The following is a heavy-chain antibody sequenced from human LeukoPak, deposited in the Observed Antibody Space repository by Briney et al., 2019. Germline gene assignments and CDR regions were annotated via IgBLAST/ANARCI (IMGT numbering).Heavy chain of an antibody. CDR1: GFTFSSYW. J-gene: IGHJ4*02. CDR2: ISGSGDST. CDR3: AKVRAPSGWFNSDY. Sequence: GGSLRLSCAASGFTFSSYWMNWVRQAPGKGLEWVSGISGSGDSTYYADSVKGRFTISRDNSKNMLYLQMNSLRVEDTAAYYCAKVRAPSGWFNSDYWGQGTLVTVSS. V-gene: IGHV3-23*01. D-gene: IGHD6-19*01.